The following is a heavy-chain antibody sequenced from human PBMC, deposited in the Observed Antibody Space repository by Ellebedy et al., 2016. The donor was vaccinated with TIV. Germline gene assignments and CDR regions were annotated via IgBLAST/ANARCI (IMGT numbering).Heavy chain of an antibody. D-gene: IGHD4-17*01. CDR1: GFSFRNYW. V-gene: IGHV3-7*01. CDR2: IYQDGSDK. J-gene: IGHJ5*02. Sequence: GESLKISCAASGFSFRNYWMGWVRQAPGKGLEWVANIYQDGSDKYYVDSVKGRFTISRDNAKNSLNLQLNSLRVEDTAVYYCARRGSYGDYAVQVNNWFDRWGQGTLVTV. CDR3: ARRGSYGDYAVQVNNWFDR.